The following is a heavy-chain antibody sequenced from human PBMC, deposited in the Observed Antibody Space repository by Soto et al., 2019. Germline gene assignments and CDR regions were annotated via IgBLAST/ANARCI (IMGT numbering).Heavy chain of an antibody. V-gene: IGHV1-2*04. Sequence: SVKLSSESSGYTLTSLYTPLVRQAPGQRLEWSGWINPNIGGTIYSHKFQDWVTMTSDTSISTAYMDLSRLISDDTAVYYCARDGGSSGHYGRGCRGRGPTGIVAS. CDR2: INPNIGGT. J-gene: IGHJ6*02. CDR1: GYTLTSLY. D-gene: IGHD6-6*01. CDR3: ARDGGSSGHYGRGC.